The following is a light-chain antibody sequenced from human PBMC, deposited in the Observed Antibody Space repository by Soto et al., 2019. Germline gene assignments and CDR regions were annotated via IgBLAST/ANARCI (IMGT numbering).Light chain of an antibody. J-gene: IGLJ2*01. CDR2: GNS. CDR1: SSNIGAGYD. CDR3: QSYDSSLSGSV. V-gene: IGLV1-40*01. Sequence: QSVLTQPPSVSGAPGQTVTISCTGSSSNIGAGYDVHWYQQVPGTAPKLLIHGNSYRPSGVLDRFSGSKSGTSASLAITGLQAEDEADYYCQSYDSSLSGSVFGGGTKLTVL.